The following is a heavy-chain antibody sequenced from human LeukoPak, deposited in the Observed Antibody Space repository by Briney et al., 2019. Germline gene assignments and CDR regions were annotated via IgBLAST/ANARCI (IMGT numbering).Heavy chain of an antibody. Sequence: ASVKVSCKASGYTFSNYDMNWVRRAPGQGLEWMGMITPSGGISYAQKFQGRVTMTRDMSTNTVYMELSSLRSEDTAVYYCARVDSTSPHELDYWGQGTLVTVSS. CDR3: ARVDSTSPHELDY. J-gene: IGHJ4*02. D-gene: IGHD6-6*01. V-gene: IGHV1-46*01. CDR1: GYTFSNYD. CDR2: ITPSGGI.